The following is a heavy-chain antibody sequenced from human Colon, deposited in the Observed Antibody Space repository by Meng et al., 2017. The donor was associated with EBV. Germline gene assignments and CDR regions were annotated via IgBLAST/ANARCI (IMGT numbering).Heavy chain of an antibody. J-gene: IGHJ5*01. Sequence: QAQLGQPGVEVKKPGASVKVSCNASRYTITAYDLHWARQAPGQGLEWMGRISPNSGDTNYAQNFQGRVTMTRDTSISTAYMELNRLGSDDTAIYYCARSRETSNTSWGWFDSWGQGTLVTVSS. CDR2: ISPNSGDT. D-gene: IGHD2-2*01. CDR1: RYTITAYD. CDR3: ARSRETSNTSWGWFDS. V-gene: IGHV1-2*06.